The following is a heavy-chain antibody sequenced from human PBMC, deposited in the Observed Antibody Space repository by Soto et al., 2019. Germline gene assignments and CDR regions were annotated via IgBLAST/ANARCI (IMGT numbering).Heavy chain of an antibody. CDR3: AKDQRPRHPHDEGYES. CDR2: ISGNSDTS. J-gene: IGHJ5*02. CDR1: GFPFSAYG. Sequence: EVQLLESGGRLVQPGGSLRLSCEGTGFPFSAYGMSWVRQAPGKGLEWVSSISGNSDTSYYADSVKGRFTISRDNSENTLYLHMNILIADDTAVYYCAKDQRPRHPHDEGYESCGQGTLVTVSS. V-gene: IGHV3-23*01. D-gene: IGHD2-15*01.